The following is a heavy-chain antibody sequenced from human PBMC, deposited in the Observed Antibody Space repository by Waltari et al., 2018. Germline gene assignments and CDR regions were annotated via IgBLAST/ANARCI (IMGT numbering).Heavy chain of an antibody. CDR1: GFTFSSYD. CDR2: IGTADYT. CDR3: ARVQNRRYCSSTSCYYYYYGMDV. J-gene: IGHJ6*02. V-gene: IGHV3-13*01. D-gene: IGHD2-2*01. Sequence: EVQLVESGGGLVQPGGSLRLSCAASGFTFSSYDMHWVRQATGKGLEWGSAIGTADYTHYPGSVQVRFTISRENAKNSWYLEMNSLRAGDTAVYYCARVQNRRYCSSTSCYYYYYGMDVWGQGTTVTVSS.